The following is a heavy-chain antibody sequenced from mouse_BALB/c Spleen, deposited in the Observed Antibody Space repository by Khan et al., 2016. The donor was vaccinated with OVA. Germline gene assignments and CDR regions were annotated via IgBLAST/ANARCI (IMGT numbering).Heavy chain of an antibody. D-gene: IGHD1-1*01. CDR1: GYTFTNYI. Sequence: VQLQQSGPELVKPGASVKMSCKASGYTFTNYIIHWVNQKPGQGLEWIGYINPYNDGAKYNDKFKDKATLTSDKSSSTASMELSGLTSEDSAVYYCARDYGSSFWFAYWGQGTLVTVSA. J-gene: IGHJ3*01. CDR3: ARDYGSSFWFAY. CDR2: INPYNDGA. V-gene: IGHV1S136*01.